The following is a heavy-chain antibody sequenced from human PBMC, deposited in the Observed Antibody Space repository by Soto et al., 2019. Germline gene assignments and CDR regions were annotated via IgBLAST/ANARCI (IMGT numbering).Heavy chain of an antibody. CDR2: ISNSGTGT. D-gene: IGHD3-3*01. CDR1: GFTFSSYA. CDR3: AKEYYDFWRGSYYFDY. Sequence: GGSLRLSCVASGFTFSSYAMSWVRQAPGKGLEWVSGISNSGTGTHYADSVKGRFAISRDSSKNTPYLQMNSLRAEDTAAYYCAKEYYDFWRGSYYFDYWGQGTLVTVSS. J-gene: IGHJ4*02. V-gene: IGHV3-23*01.